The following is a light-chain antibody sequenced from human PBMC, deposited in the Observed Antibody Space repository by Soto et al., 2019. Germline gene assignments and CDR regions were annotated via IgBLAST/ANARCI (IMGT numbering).Light chain of an antibody. CDR1: QSVSSY. J-gene: IGKJ1*01. V-gene: IGKV3-11*01. CDR2: DAS. CDR3: QQRSNWPPGRT. Sequence: EIVLTQSPATLSFSPGERTTLSCRASQSVSSYLAWYQQKPGQAPRILFYDASTTATGIPARFSGSGSGTDFTLTISSLEPEDFAVYYCQQRSNWPPGRTFGQGTKVDIK.